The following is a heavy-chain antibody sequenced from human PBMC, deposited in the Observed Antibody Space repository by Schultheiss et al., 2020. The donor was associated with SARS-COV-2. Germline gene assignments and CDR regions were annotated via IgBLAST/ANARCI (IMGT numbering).Heavy chain of an antibody. CDR2: IYFTGIT. CDR3: ARGVRTVTTSFDY. V-gene: IGHV4-59*12. CDR1: GSSITGFF. Sequence: SETLSLTCSVSGSSITGFFWTWIRQPPGKGLDPIGNIYFTGITNYNPSLKSRVTMSVDTSKNQFSLKLSSVTAADTAVYYCARGVRTVTTSFDYWGQGTLVTVSS. D-gene: IGHD4-17*01. J-gene: IGHJ4*02.